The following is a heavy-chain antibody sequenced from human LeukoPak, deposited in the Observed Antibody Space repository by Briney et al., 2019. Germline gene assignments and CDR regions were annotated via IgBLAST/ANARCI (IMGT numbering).Heavy chain of an antibody. V-gene: IGHV3-23*01. Sequence: VGSLRLSCAASGFTFSSYAMSWVRQAPGKGLEWVSTISGSGGSTYYADSVKGRFTISRDNSKNTLYLQMNSLRAEDTAVYYCAKGGGSGWPPFDYWGQGTLVTVSS. J-gene: IGHJ4*02. D-gene: IGHD6-19*01. CDR1: GFTFSSYA. CDR3: AKGGGSGWPPFDY. CDR2: ISGSGGST.